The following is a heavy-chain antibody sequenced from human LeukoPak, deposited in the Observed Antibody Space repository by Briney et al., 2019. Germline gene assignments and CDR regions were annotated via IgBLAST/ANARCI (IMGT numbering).Heavy chain of an antibody. J-gene: IGHJ6*04. CDR3: ARRTGTTNYYGMDV. CDR1: GGSFSGYY. CDR2: INHSGST. V-gene: IGHV4-34*01. Sequence: SETLSLTCAVYGGSFSGYYWSWLRQPPGKGLEWIGEINHSGSTNYNPSLKSRVTISVDTSKNQFSLKLSSVTAADTAVYYCARRTGTTNYYGMDVWGKGTTVTVSS. D-gene: IGHD1-1*01.